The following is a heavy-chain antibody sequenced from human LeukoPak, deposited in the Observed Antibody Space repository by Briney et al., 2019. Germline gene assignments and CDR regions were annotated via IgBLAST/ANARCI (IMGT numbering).Heavy chain of an antibody. CDR2: ISYDGSNK. J-gene: IGHJ5*02. Sequence: GGSLRLSCAASGFTFSSYAMHWVRQAPGKGLEWVAVISYDGSNKYYADSVKCRFTISRDNSKNTLYLQMNSLRAEDTAVYYCARDYYDSSGYFNWFDPWGQGTLVTVSS. CDR1: GFTFSSYA. CDR3: ARDYYDSSGYFNWFDP. D-gene: IGHD3-22*01. V-gene: IGHV3-30-3*01.